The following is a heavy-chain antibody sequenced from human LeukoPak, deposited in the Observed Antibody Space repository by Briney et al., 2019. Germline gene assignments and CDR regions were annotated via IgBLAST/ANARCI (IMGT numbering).Heavy chain of an antibody. D-gene: IGHD5-18*01. CDR3: ATDRGYSSPFDY. J-gene: IGHJ4*02. CDR2: FDPEDGET. Sequence: ASVKVSCKVSGYTPTELSMHWVRQAPGKGLEWMGGFDPEDGETIYAQKFQGRVTMTEDTSTDTAYMELSSLRSEDTAVYYCATDRGYSSPFDYWGQGTLVTVSS. CDR1: GYTPTELS. V-gene: IGHV1-24*01.